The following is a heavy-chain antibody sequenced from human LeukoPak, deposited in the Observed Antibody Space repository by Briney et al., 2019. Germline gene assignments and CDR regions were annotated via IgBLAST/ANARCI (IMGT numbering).Heavy chain of an antibody. J-gene: IGHJ4*02. CDR2: INPTGGST. D-gene: IGHD6-19*01. CDR1: GYAFPSYF. CDR3: ARGRKGYSSGRFDY. Sequence: ASVKVSCKASGYAFPSYFMHWVRQAPGQGLEWMGIINPTGGSTTYAQKFQGRVTMTRNTSISTAYMELSSLRSEDTAVYYCARGRKGYSSGRFDYWGQGTLVTVSS. V-gene: IGHV1-46*01.